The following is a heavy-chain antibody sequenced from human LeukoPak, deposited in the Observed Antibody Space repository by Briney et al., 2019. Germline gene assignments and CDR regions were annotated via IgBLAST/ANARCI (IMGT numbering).Heavy chain of an antibody. CDR1: EFSLRSYS. CDR3: ARVLLERPGIDSFDM. J-gene: IGHJ3*02. Sequence: GGSLRLSCGASEFSLRSYSMGCVSQAPGKGLEWGSHINSGSSTIYYADSVKGRFTISRDNAGNSLYLHMNRLRAEDTAVYYCARVLLERPGIDSFDMWGQGTMVTVSS. D-gene: IGHD1-1*01. CDR2: INSGSSTI. V-gene: IGHV3-48*01.